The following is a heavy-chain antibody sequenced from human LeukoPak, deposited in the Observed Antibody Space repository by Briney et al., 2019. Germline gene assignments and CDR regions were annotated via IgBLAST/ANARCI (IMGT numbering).Heavy chain of an antibody. V-gene: IGHV3-23*01. CDR2: ISGSGGST. CDR1: GFTFSSYA. Sequence: GGSLRLSCAASGFTFSSYALSWVRQAPGKGLEWVSAISGSGGSTYYADSVKGRFTISRDNSKNTLYLQMNSLRAEDTAVYYCAKGSALNLIVLVVYATYYFDYWGQGTLVTVSS. D-gene: IGHD2-8*01. J-gene: IGHJ4*02. CDR3: AKGSALNLIVLVVYATYYFDY.